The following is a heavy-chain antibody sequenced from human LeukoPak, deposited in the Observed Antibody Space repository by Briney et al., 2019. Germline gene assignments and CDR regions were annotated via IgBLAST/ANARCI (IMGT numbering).Heavy chain of an antibody. J-gene: IGHJ4*02. Sequence: ASVKVSCKASGYTFTSYGISWVRQAPGQGLEWMGWISAYNGNTNYAQKLQGRVTMTIDTSTSTAYMELRSLRSDDTAVYYCARDRSSGWYGYYFDYWGQGTLVTVSS. CDR3: ARDRSSGWYGYYFDY. V-gene: IGHV1-18*01. CDR1: GYTFTSYG. D-gene: IGHD6-19*01. CDR2: ISAYNGNT.